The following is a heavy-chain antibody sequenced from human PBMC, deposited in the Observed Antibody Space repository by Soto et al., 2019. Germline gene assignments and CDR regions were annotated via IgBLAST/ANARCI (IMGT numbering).Heavy chain of an antibody. Sequence: QVQLVESGGGIVQPGESLRLSCEASGFTFISYSIHWVRQAPGKGLEWVATISHDGARTSYADSVNGRFTISRDNSKTTVYLEMNSLRVEDTAVYHCARDKDWGWHHYWGQGTLVTVSS. CDR3: ARDKDWGWHHY. CDR2: ISHDGART. D-gene: IGHD2-8*02. J-gene: IGHJ4*02. CDR1: GFTFISYS. V-gene: IGHV3-30-3*01.